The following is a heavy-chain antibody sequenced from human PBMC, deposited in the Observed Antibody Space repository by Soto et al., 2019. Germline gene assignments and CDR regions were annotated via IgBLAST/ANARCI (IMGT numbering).Heavy chain of an antibody. CDR1: GFAITRGYY. CDR2: IYHSGIA. Sequence: SETLSLTCSVSGFAITRGYYWAWIRRPPGKGLEWIASIYHSGIAHYNPSLQSRVTISVDTSKNQFSLSLSSVTAADTTVYYCSRVPGDFWGQGSLVTVSS. V-gene: IGHV4-38-2*02. CDR3: SRVPGDF. D-gene: IGHD3-10*01. J-gene: IGHJ4*02.